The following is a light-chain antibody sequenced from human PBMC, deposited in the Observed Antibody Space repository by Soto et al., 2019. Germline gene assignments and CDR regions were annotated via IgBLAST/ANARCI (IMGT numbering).Light chain of an antibody. CDR3: QHYNNWPHT. J-gene: IGKJ2*01. CDR1: ESVSNH. V-gene: IGKV3-15*01. Sequence: ERVMTQSPATLSVSPGEGATLSCRASESVSNHLAWYQQKPDLAPRLLIYGASTRATGVPARFIGSGSGTEFTLTISRLQSEDFAIYYCQHYNNWPHTFGQGTKLEIK. CDR2: GAS.